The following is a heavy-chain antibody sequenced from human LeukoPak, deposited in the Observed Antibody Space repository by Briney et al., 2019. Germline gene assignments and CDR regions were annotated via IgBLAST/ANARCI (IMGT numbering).Heavy chain of an antibody. J-gene: IGHJ4*02. V-gene: IGHV3-30*04. CDR2: ISFDGGNK. Sequence: GSLRLSCAASGLTFSTYTMYWVRQAPGKGLEWVAVISFDGGNKYYADSVKGRFTISRDNSENTLYLQMNSLTAVDTAVYYCARDANHFDYWGQGTLVTVSS. CDR1: GLTFSTYT. CDR3: ARDANHFDY.